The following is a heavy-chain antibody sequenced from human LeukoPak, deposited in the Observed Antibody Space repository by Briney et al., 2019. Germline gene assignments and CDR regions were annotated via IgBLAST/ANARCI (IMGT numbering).Heavy chain of an antibody. Sequence: GASVTASCKASGYTFTGYYMHWVRQAPGQGLEWMGWINPNSGGTNYAQKFQGRVTMTRDTSISTAYMELSRLRSDDTAVYYCARVDTAMVLGYWGQGTLVTVSS. V-gene: IGHV1-2*02. CDR3: ARVDTAMVLGY. D-gene: IGHD5-18*01. CDR1: GYTFTGYY. CDR2: INPNSGGT. J-gene: IGHJ4*02.